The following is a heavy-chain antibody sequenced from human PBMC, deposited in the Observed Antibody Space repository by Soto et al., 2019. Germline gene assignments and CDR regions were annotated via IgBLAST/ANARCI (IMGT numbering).Heavy chain of an antibody. CDR3: AGALMVRGVGWLVP. Sequence: KTSETLSLTCTVSRGSISSYYWCWIWQPQGKGLEWIGYIYYSRSTNYNPSLKRRVTISVDTSKNQFSLMRSSVTVADMDVYYCAGALMVRGVGWLVPGGPGTLVTGSS. CDR2: IYYSRST. CDR1: RGSISSYY. V-gene: IGHV4-59*01. J-gene: IGHJ5*02. D-gene: IGHD3-10*01.